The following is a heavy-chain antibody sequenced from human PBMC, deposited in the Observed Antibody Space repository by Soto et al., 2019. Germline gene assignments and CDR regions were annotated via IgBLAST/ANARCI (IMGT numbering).Heavy chain of an antibody. J-gene: IGHJ4*02. CDR1: RFTFSTYE. V-gene: IGHV3-48*03. CDR3: VRYCSSTLCNGVATRTFDY. CDR2: ISSGGDTV. Sequence: GSLRLSCAASRFTFSTYEMHWLRQAPGKGLEWVSYISSGGDTVHYADSVKGRFTISRDNTRNSLYLQMNSLRDEDTALYYCVRYCSSTLCNGVATRTFDYWGQGTLVTVSS. D-gene: IGHD2-2*01.